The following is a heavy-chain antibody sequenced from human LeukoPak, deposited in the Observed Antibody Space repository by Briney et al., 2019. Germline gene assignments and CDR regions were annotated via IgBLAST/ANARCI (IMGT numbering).Heavy chain of an antibody. CDR2: IYYSGST. CDR3: ARGLLATVVRGQSWFDP. V-gene: IGHV4-31*02. CDR1: GFTFSSYA. D-gene: IGHD3-10*01. J-gene: IGHJ5*02. Sequence: LRLSCAASGFTFSSYAMSWIRQPPGKGLEWIGYIYYSGSTYYNPSLKSRVTISVDTSKNQFSLKLSSVTAADTAVYYCARGLLATVVRGQSWFDPWGQGTLVTVSS.